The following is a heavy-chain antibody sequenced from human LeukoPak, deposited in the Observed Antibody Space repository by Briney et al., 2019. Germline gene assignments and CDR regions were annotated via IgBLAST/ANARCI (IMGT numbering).Heavy chain of an antibody. CDR3: ARERYSRSSHDALDL. CDR1: EFTFSSHF. CDR2: ISSSGSSV. Sequence: GGSLRLSCAASEFTFSSHFMNWVRQAPGKGLEWVSSISSSGSSVLYADSLRGRFTISRDNAKNSLYLQMNSLRPEDTAVYYCARERYSRSSHDALDLWGQGTMVTVSS. J-gene: IGHJ3*01. V-gene: IGHV3-21*01. D-gene: IGHD6-6*01.